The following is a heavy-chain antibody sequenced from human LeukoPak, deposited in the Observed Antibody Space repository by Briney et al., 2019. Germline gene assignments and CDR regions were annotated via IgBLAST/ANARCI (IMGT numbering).Heavy chain of an antibody. CDR3: ARGWLSYYYYGMDV. V-gene: IGHV1-69*13. D-gene: IGHD6-19*01. CDR1: GGTFSSYA. CDR2: IIPIFSTA. J-gene: IGHJ6*02. Sequence: VASVKVSCKASGGTFSSYAISWVRQAPGQGLEWMGGIIPIFSTANYAQKFQGRVTITADESTSTAYMELSSLRSEDTAVYYCARGWLSYYYYGMDVWGQGTTVTVSS.